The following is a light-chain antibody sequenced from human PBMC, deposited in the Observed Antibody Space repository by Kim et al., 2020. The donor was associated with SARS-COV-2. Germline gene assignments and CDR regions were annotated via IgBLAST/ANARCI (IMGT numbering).Light chain of an antibody. CDR1: KLGDKY. Sequence: SYELNQPPSVSVSPGQTVSITCSGDKLGDKYACWYQQKPGQSPVMVIYEDTKRPSGIPERFSGSNSGNTATLTISGTQATDEADYYCQAWDSSIVVFGGGTQLTVL. CDR2: EDT. J-gene: IGLJ2*01. V-gene: IGLV3-1*01. CDR3: QAWDSSIVV.